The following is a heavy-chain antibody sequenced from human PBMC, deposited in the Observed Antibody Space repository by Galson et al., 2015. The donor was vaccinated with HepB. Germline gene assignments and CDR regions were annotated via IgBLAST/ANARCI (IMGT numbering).Heavy chain of an antibody. CDR2: ISSSSSYI. CDR1: GFTFSSYS. Sequence: SLRLSCAASGFTFSSYSMNWVRQAPGKGLEWVSSISSSSSYIYYADSVKGRFTISRDNAKNSLYLQMNSLRAEDTAVYYCARGGSGWNYVNYYYYYGMDVWGQGTTVTVSS. V-gene: IGHV3-21*01. J-gene: IGHJ6*02. CDR3: ARGGSGWNYVNYYYYYGMDV. D-gene: IGHD1-7*01.